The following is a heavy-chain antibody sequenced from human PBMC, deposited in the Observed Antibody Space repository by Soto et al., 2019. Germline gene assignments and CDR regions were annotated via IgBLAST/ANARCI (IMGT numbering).Heavy chain of an antibody. Sequence: EVQLVESGGNLVQPGGSLRLSCAASGFTFSNYWMHWVRQAPGKGLLWVSRINTDGSSTTYADSVKGRFTTSRDNAKNTRYLEVNSLRAEDTAVYYCAGAPYYYVGMDVWGQGTKVTVSS. V-gene: IGHV3-74*01. CDR2: INTDGSST. CDR3: AGAPYYYVGMDV. J-gene: IGHJ6*02. CDR1: GFTFSNYW.